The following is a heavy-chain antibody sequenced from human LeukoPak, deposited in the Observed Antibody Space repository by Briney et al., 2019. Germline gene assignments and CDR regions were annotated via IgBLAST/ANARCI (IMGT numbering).Heavy chain of an antibody. CDR1: GGSISSYY. CDR3: ARRAYHYDSSGYYCEYVDY. V-gene: IGHV4-59*08. Sequence: PSETLSLTCTVSGGSISSYYWSWIRQPPGKGLAWIGYIYYSGSTNYNPSLKSRVTISVDTPKNHFSLKLSSVTAADTAVYYCARRAYHYDSSGYYCEYVDYWGQGTLVTVSS. J-gene: IGHJ4*02. D-gene: IGHD3-22*01. CDR2: IYYSGST.